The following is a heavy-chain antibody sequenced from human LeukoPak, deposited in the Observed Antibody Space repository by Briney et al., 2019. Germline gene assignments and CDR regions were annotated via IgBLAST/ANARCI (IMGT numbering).Heavy chain of an antibody. CDR1: GGSISSYY. V-gene: IGHV4-59*12. J-gene: IGHJ5*02. CDR3: AKDVLMTTVTSTDTNWFDP. CDR2: IYYSGST. D-gene: IGHD4-17*01. Sequence: PSETLSLTCTVSGGSISSYYWSWIRQPPGKGLEWIGYIYYSGSTNYNPSLKSRVTISVDTSKNQFSLKLSSVTAADTAVYYCAKDVLMTTVTSTDTNWFDPWGQGTLVTVSS.